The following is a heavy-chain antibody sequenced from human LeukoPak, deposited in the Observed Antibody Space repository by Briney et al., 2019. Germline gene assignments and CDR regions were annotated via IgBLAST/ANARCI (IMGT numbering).Heavy chain of an antibody. CDR1: GGSISSGGYY. V-gene: IGHV4-31*03. D-gene: IGHD3-10*01. CDR3: ARDMSRYYYGSGSYRDYYYGMDV. J-gene: IGHJ6*02. CDR2: IYYSGST. Sequence: NSSETLSLTCTVSGGSISSGGYYWSWIRQHPGKGLEWIGYIYYSGSTYYNPSLKSRVTISVDTSKNQFSLKLSSVTAADTAVYYCARDMSRYYYGSGSYRDYYYGMDVWGQGTTVTVS.